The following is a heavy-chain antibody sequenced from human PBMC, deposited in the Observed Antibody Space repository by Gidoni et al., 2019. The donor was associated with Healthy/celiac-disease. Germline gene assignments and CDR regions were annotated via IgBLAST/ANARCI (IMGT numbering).Heavy chain of an antibody. CDR2: ISSSSSYI. Sequence: KPGGSLRLSCAASGFTFSSYSMNWVRQAPGKGLEWVSSISSSSSYIYYADSVKGRFTISRDNAKNSLYLQMNSLRAEDTAVYYCARDSVYCGGDCYPTPDWYFDLWGRGTLVTVSS. J-gene: IGHJ2*01. V-gene: IGHV3-21*01. CDR3: ARDSVYCGGDCYPTPDWYFDL. D-gene: IGHD2-21*02. CDR1: GFTFSSYS.